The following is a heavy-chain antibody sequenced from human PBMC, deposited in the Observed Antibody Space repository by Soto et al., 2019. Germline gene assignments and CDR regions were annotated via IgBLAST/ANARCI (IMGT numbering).Heavy chain of an antibody. V-gene: IGHV3-7*01. CDR2: IKQHGSEK. CDR3: ASSFRDWGSSY. D-gene: IGHD7-27*01. Sequence: PGGALRLSCASSGFTFSSYWMSWVRQAPGKGLEWVANIKQHGSEKYYVASVKGRFTISRDNAKNSLYLQMNSLSAEDTAVYYCASSFRDWGSSYWGQGTLVTVSS. J-gene: IGHJ4*02. CDR1: GFTFSSYW.